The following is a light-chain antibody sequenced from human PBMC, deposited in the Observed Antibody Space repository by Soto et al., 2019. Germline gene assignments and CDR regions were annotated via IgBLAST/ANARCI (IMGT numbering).Light chain of an antibody. Sequence: QSALTQPASVSGSPGQSITISCTGTSSDVGDYNYVSWYQQHPGKAPKLIIYGVSNRPSGISTRFSGSKSGNTASLTISGLQAEDEADYYCSSYTSTSTLVFGGGTKLTVL. CDR3: SSYTSTSTLV. V-gene: IGLV2-14*01. CDR2: GVS. J-gene: IGLJ2*01. CDR1: SSDVGDYNY.